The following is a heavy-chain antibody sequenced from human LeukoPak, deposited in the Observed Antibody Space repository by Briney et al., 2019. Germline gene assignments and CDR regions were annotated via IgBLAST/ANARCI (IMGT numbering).Heavy chain of an antibody. J-gene: IGHJ4*02. Sequence: GGSLRLSCAASGFTFSSYAMHWVRQAPGEGLEYVSAISSNGGSTYYANSVKGRFTISRDNSKNTLYLQMGSLRAEDMAVYYCARSRDSSEFDYWGQGTLVTVSS. V-gene: IGHV3-64*01. CDR2: ISSNGGST. D-gene: IGHD3-22*01. CDR1: GFTFSSYA. CDR3: ARSRDSSEFDY.